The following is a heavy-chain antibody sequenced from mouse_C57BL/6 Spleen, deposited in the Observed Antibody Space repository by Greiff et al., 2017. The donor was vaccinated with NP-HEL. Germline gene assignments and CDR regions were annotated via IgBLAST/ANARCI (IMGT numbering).Heavy chain of an antibody. CDR2: IWSGGST. V-gene: IGHV2-2*01. J-gene: IGHJ3*01. CDR3: ARKSYDGYSPFAY. CDR1: GFSLTSYG. Sequence: VKLMESGPGLVQPSQSLSITCTVSGFSLTSYGVHWVRQSPGKGLEWLGVIWSGGSTDYNAAFISRLSISKDNSKSQVFFKMNSLQADDTAIYYCARKSYDGYSPFAYWGQGTLVTVSA. D-gene: IGHD2-3*01.